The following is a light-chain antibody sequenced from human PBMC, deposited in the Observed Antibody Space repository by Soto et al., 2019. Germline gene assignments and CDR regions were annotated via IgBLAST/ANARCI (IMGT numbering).Light chain of an antibody. V-gene: IGKV1-5*03. CDR2: KAS. J-gene: IGKJ1*01. CDR3: QQYKTYSRT. CDR1: QSISSW. Sequence: DIQMTQSPSTLSASVGDRVTITCRASQSISSWLAWYQQKPGKAPKLLIYKASSLESGVPSRFSGSGSGTEFTLTISSLQPDDFAIYYCQQYKTYSRTFGQGTKVDIK.